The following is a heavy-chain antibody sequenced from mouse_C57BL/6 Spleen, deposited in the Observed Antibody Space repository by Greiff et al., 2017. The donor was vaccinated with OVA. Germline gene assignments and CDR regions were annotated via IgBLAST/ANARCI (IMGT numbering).Heavy chain of an antibody. D-gene: IGHD4-1*01. Sequence: QVQLQQPGAELVKPGASVKLSCKASGYTFTSYWMQWVKQRPGQGLEWIGEIDPSDSYTNYNQKFKGKATLTVDTSSSTAYMQLSSLTSEDSAVYYCASGTGTDFDYWGQGTTLTVSS. CDR2: IDPSDSYT. V-gene: IGHV1-50*01. CDR1: GYTFTSYW. CDR3: ASGTGTDFDY. J-gene: IGHJ2*01.